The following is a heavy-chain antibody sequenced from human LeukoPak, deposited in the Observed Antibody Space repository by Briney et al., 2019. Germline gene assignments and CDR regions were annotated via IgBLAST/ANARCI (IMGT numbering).Heavy chain of an antibody. J-gene: IGHJ4*02. D-gene: IGHD1-1*01. CDR3: ARLETTPYYFDY. Sequence: PGGSLRLSCAASGFTLSTYWMHWVRQAPGKGLEWVSSISRSSTYISYADSVKGRFTISRDNAKNSLYLQMNSLRAEDTAVYYCARLETTPYYFDYWGQGTLVTVSS. CDR2: ISRSSTYI. CDR1: GFTLSTYW. V-gene: IGHV3-21*01.